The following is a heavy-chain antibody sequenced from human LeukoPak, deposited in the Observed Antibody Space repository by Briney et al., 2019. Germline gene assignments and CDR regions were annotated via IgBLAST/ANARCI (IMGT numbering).Heavy chain of an antibody. J-gene: IGHJ3*02. CDR3: AIPGSGWYYDAFDI. D-gene: IGHD6-19*01. Sequence: ASVKVSCTASGYTFTGYYMHWVRQAPGQGLEWTGWINPNSGGTNYAQKFQGRVTMTRDTSISTAYMELSRLRSEDTAVYYCAIPGSGWYYDAFDIWGQGTMVTVSS. CDR1: GYTFTGYY. V-gene: IGHV1-2*02. CDR2: INPNSGGT.